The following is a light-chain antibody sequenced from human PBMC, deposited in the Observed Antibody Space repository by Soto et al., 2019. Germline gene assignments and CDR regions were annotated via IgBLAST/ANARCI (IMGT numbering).Light chain of an antibody. V-gene: IGLV2-23*01. CDR1: SSDVGSYNL. J-gene: IGLJ2*01. CDR3: CSYAGSSTVV. CDR2: EGS. Sequence: QPASVSGTPGQSITISCTGTSSDVGSYNLVSWYQQHPGKAPKLMIYEGSKRPSGVSNRFSGSKSGNTASLTISGLQAEDEADYYCCSYAGSSTVVFGGGTKLTVL.